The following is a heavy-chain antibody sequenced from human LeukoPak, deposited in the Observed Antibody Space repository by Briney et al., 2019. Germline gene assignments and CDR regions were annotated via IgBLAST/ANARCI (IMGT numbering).Heavy chain of an antibody. CDR3: ARAGFDP. Sequence: SETLSLTCTVSGGSISTSNYYWGWIRQPPGKGLEWIGNIFYSGSTYYSPFLRSRVTISLDTSRNQFSLKLNSVTAADTAVYYCARAGFDPWGQGTLVTVSS. J-gene: IGHJ5*02. V-gene: IGHV4-39*07. CDR2: IFYSGST. CDR1: GGSISTSNYY.